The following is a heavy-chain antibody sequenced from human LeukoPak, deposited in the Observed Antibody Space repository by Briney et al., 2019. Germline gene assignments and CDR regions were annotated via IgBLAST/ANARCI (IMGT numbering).Heavy chain of an antibody. D-gene: IGHD3-16*01. CDR3: ARLEGGYWYFDL. CDR2: IYYSGST. V-gene: IGHV4-39*01. CDR1: GGSISSSSYY. Sequence: PSETLSLTCTVSGGSISSSSYYWGWIRQPPGKGLDGIGSIYYSGSTYYNPSLKSRVTISVDTSKNQFSLKLSSVPAADTAVYYCARLEGGYWYFDLWGRRTMVTVSS. J-gene: IGHJ2*01.